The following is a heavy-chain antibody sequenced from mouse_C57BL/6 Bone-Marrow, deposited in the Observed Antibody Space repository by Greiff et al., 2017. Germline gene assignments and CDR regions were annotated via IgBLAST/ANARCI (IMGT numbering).Heavy chain of an antibody. CDR3: ARHDYDFDY. Sequence: EVHLVESGGGLVKPGGSLKLSCAASGFTFSSYTMSWVRQTPEKRLEWVATISGGGGNTYYPDSVKGRFTISRDNAKNTLYLQMSSLRSEDTALYYCARHDYDFDYWGQGTTLTVSS. CDR2: ISGGGGNT. CDR1: GFTFSSYT. D-gene: IGHD2-4*01. V-gene: IGHV5-9*01. J-gene: IGHJ2*01.